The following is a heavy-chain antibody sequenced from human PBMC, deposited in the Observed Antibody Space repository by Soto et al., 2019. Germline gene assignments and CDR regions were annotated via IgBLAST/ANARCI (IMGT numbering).Heavy chain of an antibody. V-gene: IGHV4-59*01. CDR1: GGSINSDY. CDR2: IYYSGGT. D-gene: IGHD1-26*01. J-gene: IGHJ5*02. Sequence: SETLSLTCTVSGGSINSDYWSWIRQPPGKGLEWIGYIYYSGGTNYSPSLKSRVTISIDTSKNQFSLRLTSLTAADTAIYFCARERRVGTWRGFWVDPWGQGTLVTVSS. CDR3: ARERRVGTWRGFWVDP.